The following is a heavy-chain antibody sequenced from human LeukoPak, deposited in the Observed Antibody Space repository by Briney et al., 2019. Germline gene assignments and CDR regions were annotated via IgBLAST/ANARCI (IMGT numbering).Heavy chain of an antibody. V-gene: IGHV1-2*06. D-gene: IGHD6-13*01. CDR3: ARGYSSSWLDY. CDR2: INPNSGGT. J-gene: IGHJ4*02. CDR1: GYTYTAFY. Sequence: ASVKVSCKASGYTYTAFYMHWVRQAPGQGLEWMGRINPNSGGTKYAQKFQGRVTMTTDTSINTAYLELSRLRSDDTAVYYCARGYSSSWLDYWGQGTLVTVSS.